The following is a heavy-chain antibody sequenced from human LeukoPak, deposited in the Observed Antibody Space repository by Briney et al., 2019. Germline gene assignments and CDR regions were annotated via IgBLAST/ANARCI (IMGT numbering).Heavy chain of an antibody. CDR1: GFTFSNYW. CDR2: IKFDGIET. J-gene: IGHJ4*02. D-gene: IGHD3-10*01. V-gene: IGHV3-74*01. Sequence: GGSLRLSCVASGFTFSNYWMHWVRQAPGKGLVWVSRIKFDGIETNYADSVTGRFTISRDNAKNTLYLQMTSLRAEDTALYYCATGGTYWSTWTGHWGQGTVVTVSS. CDR3: ATGGTYWSTWTGH.